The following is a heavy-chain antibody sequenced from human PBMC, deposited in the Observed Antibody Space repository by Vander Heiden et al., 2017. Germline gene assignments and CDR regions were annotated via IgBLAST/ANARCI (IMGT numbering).Heavy chain of an antibody. Sequence: EVQLVECGGGLVKPGGSLGPSCTASGFTFSFYSLSWVRLAPGKGLEWVSSISSNGTYIFYADSVKGRFTISRDNAKNSLSLQMTSLRAEDTAVYYCAGEAGYSGYDYYYYYGMDVWGQGTTVTVSS. V-gene: IGHV3-21*02. CDR3: AGEAGYSGYDYYYYYGMDV. J-gene: IGHJ6*02. CDR2: ISSNGTYI. D-gene: IGHD5-12*01. CDR1: GFTFSFYS.